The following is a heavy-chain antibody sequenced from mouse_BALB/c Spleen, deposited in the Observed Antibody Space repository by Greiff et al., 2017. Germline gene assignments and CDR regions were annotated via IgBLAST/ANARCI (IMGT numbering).Heavy chain of an antibody. D-gene: IGHD1-1*01. V-gene: IGHV1S29*02. Sequence: VQLKESGPELVKPGASVKISCKASGYTFTDYNMHWVKQSHGKSLEWIGYIYPYNGGTGYNQKFKSKATLTVDNSSSTAYMELRSLTSEDSAVYYCASGITTDWGQGTTLTVSS. CDR3: ASGITTD. CDR1: GYTFTDYN. J-gene: IGHJ2*01. CDR2: IYPYNGGT.